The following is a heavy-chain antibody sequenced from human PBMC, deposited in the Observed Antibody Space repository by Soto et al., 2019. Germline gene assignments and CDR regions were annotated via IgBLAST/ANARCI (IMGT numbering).Heavy chain of an antibody. CDR1: GGSISSGDYY. CDR2: IYYSGST. Sequence: QVQLQESGPGLVKPSQTLSLTCTVSGGSISSGDYYWSWIRQPPGKGLEWIGYIYYSGSTYYNPSLKSRVTISVDTSKNQFSLKLSSVTAADTAVYYCASGLYCGGDCYPAPFDYWGQGTLVTVSS. J-gene: IGHJ4*02. D-gene: IGHD2-21*02. CDR3: ASGLYCGGDCYPAPFDY. V-gene: IGHV4-30-4*01.